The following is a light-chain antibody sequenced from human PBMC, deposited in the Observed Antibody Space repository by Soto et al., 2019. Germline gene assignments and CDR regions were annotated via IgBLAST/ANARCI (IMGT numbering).Light chain of an antibody. CDR2: GNS. Sequence: QSVLTQPPSVSGAPGQRVTISCTGSSSNIGAGYGVHWYQQLPGTAPKLLIYGNSNRPSGVPDRFSVSKSGTSASLAITGLQAEDEADYYCQSYDSSLSGYVFGTGTKLTVL. J-gene: IGLJ1*01. V-gene: IGLV1-40*01. CDR1: SSNIGAGYG. CDR3: QSYDSSLSGYV.